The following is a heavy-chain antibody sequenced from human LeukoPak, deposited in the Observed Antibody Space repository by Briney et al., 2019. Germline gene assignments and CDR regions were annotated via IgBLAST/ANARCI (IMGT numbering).Heavy chain of an antibody. CDR1: GGTFSSYA. CDR2: IVPMFDTA. CDR3: ARKQYSYGYYFDY. J-gene: IGHJ4*02. D-gene: IGHD5-18*01. V-gene: IGHV1-69*13. Sequence: SVKVSCKASGGTFSSYAISWVRQAPGQGLERMGGIVPMFDTANYAQKFQGRVTITADESTSTAYMELSSLRSEDTALYYCARKQYSYGYYFDYWGQGTLVTVSS.